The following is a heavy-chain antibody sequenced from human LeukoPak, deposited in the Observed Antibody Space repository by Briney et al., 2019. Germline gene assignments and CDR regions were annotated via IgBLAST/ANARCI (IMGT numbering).Heavy chain of an antibody. D-gene: IGHD2-2*01. CDR1: GYTFTSYA. CDR3: ARALMGYCSSTSCERYYYYMDV. Sequence: ASVKVSCKASGYTFTSYAISWVRQAPGQGLEWMGWISAYNGNTNYAQKLQGRVTMTTDTSTSTAYMELRSLRSDDTAVYYCARALMGYCSSTSCERYYYYMDVWGKGTTVTISS. CDR2: ISAYNGNT. V-gene: IGHV1-18*01. J-gene: IGHJ6*03.